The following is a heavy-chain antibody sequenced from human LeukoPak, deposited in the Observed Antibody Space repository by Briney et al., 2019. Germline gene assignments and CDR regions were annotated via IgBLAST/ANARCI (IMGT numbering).Heavy chain of an antibody. D-gene: IGHD3-3*01. CDR3: ATWSGYHRVY. CDR1: GFTFSSSA. CDR2: INSNGGST. Sequence: AGGSLRLSCAASGFTFSSSAMHWVRQAPGKGLEYVSAINSNGGSTYYANSVKGRFTISRDNSKNTLYLQMGSLRAEDMAVYYCATWSGYHRVYWGQGTLVTVSS. J-gene: IGHJ4*02. V-gene: IGHV3-64*01.